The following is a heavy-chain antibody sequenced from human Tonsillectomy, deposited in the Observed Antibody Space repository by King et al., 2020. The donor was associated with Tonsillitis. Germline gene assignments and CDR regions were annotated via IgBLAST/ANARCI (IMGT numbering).Heavy chain of an antibody. V-gene: IGHV4-39*01. J-gene: IGHJ6*03. Sequence: QLQESGPGLVKPSETLSLICTVSGGSISRNTYYWGWIRQPPGQGLEWIGSIYYSGNSYYNPSLRSRLPLSVDTSRNQFSLRLSSVTAADTAVYYCARLIYYSYYMDVWGKGTSVTVSS. CDR3: ARLIYYSYYMDV. CDR2: IYYSGNS. CDR1: GGSISRNTYY.